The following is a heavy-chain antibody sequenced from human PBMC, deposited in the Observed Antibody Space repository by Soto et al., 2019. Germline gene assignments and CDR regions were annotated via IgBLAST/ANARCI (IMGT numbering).Heavy chain of an antibody. D-gene: IGHD3-16*02. CDR3: ARLNPALGELSLPDY. CDR1: GYAFTSYG. CDR2: ISVYNGNT. Sequence: GASVKVSCKASGYAFTSYGISFLRQAPGQALEWMGWISVYNGNTSYAQKFQGRVNMTTDTSTNTVYMELSSLRSEDTAVYYCARLNPALGELSLPDYWGQGTLVTVSS. V-gene: IGHV1-18*04. J-gene: IGHJ4*02.